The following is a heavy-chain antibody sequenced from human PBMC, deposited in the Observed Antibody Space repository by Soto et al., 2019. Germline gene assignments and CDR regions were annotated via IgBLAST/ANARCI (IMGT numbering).Heavy chain of an antibody. CDR1: GYTFTSYY. V-gene: IGHV1-46*01. D-gene: IGHD3-22*01. CDR2: INPSGGST. J-gene: IGHJ6*02. Sequence: ASVKVSCKASGYTFTSYYMHWVRQAPGQGLEWMGIINPSGGSTSYAQKFQGRVTMTRDTSTSTVYMELSSLRSEDTAVYYCARENYYDSSGYLQPLDVWGQGTTVTLSS. CDR3: ARENYYDSSGYLQPLDV.